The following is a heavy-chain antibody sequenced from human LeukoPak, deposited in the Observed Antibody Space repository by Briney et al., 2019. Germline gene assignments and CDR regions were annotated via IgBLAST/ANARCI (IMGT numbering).Heavy chain of an antibody. V-gene: IGHV3-21*01. D-gene: IGHD6-13*01. CDR2: ISSGGGYI. CDR3: ARSTSASGTGDY. J-gene: IGHJ4*02. CDR1: GFTFSSYS. Sequence: PGGSLRLSCAASGFTFSSYSMHWVRQAPGKGLEWVSSISSGGGYIYSADSVKGRFTISRDNTKNSLYLQMNSLGAEDTAVYYCARSTSASGTGDYWGQGTLVTVSS.